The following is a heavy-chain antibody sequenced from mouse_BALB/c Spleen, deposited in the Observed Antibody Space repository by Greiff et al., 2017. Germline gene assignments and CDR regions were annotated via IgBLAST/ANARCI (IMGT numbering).Heavy chain of an antibody. CDR1: GFNIKDTY. Sequence: EVQLQQSGAELVKPGASVKLSCTASGFNIKDTYMHWVKQRPEQGLEWIGRIDPANGNTKYDPKFQGKATITADTSSNTAYLQLSSLTSEDTAVYYCALHYTEAYWGQGTLVTVSA. V-gene: IGHV14-3*02. D-gene: IGHD1-2*01. J-gene: IGHJ3*01. CDR3: ALHYTEAY. CDR2: IDPANGNT.